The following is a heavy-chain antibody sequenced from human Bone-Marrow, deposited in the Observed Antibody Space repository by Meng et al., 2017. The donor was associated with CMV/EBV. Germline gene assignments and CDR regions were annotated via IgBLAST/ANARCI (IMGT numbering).Heavy chain of an antibody. V-gene: IGHV3-74*01. J-gene: IGHJ6*02. D-gene: IGHD6-6*01. CDR1: GFTFSSYW. CDR2: INSDGSST. CDR3: ARNEYSSPYGMDV. Sequence: LSLTCAASGFTFSSYWMHWVRQAPGKGLVWVSRINSDGSSTSYADSVKGRFTISRDNAKNTLYLQMNSLRAEDTAVYYCARNEYSSPYGMDVWGQGTTVTVSS.